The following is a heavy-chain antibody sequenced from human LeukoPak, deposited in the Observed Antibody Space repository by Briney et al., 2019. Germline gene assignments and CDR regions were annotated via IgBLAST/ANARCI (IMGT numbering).Heavy chain of an antibody. CDR1: GFTFSSYE. J-gene: IGHJ4*02. CDR3: ARDLGDIVATMIFDY. Sequence: GGSLRLSCAASGFTFSSYEMNWVRQAPGKGLEWVSYISSSGSTICYADSVKGRFTISRDNAKNSLYLQMNSLRAEDTAVYYCARDLGDIVATMIFDYWGQGTLVTVSS. D-gene: IGHD5-12*01. CDR2: ISSSGSTI. V-gene: IGHV3-48*03.